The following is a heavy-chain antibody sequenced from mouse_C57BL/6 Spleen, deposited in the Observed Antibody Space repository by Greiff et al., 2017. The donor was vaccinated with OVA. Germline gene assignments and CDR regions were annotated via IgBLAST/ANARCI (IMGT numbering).Heavy chain of an antibody. CDR2: LNPSNGGT. Sequence: QVHVKQPGTELVKPGASVKLSCKASGYTFTSYWMPWVKQRPGQGLAWIGNLNPSNGGTNYNEKFKSKATLTVDKSSSTAYMQLSSLTSAYSAVYYCARGLLPLYYFDYWGQGTTLTVSA. D-gene: IGHD2-3*01. J-gene: IGHJ2*01. CDR1: GYTFTSYW. V-gene: IGHV1-53*01. CDR3: ARGLLPLYYFDY.